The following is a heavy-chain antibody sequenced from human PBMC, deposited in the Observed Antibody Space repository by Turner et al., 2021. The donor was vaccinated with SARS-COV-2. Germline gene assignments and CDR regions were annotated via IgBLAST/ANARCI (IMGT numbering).Heavy chain of an antibody. V-gene: IGHV3-74*01. Sequence: EVQLVESGGGLVQPGGSLRLSCAASGFTFSSYWMHWVRQAPGKGLVGVSRIKSDGSSTSYADSVKGRFTISRDNAKNTLYLQMNSLRAEDTAVYYCASPRAEYSGYDGTFDYWGQGTLVTVSS. D-gene: IGHD5-12*01. CDR2: IKSDGSST. CDR3: ASPRAEYSGYDGTFDY. J-gene: IGHJ4*02. CDR1: GFTFSSYW.